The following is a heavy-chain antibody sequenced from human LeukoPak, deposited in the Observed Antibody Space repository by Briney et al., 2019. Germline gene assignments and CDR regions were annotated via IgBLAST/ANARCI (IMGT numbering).Heavy chain of an antibody. CDR1: GFTFSGAW. J-gene: IGHJ4*02. CDR2: IKEDESEE. CDR3: AREESMIPFGGVIAPFDY. D-gene: IGHD3-16*02. Sequence: GGPLLLSGTASGFTFSGAWMSGGRQAPGKGLEGVANIKEDESEENYVNSVKGRFTISRDNAKTSLYLQMNSLRAEDTAVYYCAREESMIPFGGVIAPFDYWGQGTLVTVSS. V-gene: IGHV3-7*01.